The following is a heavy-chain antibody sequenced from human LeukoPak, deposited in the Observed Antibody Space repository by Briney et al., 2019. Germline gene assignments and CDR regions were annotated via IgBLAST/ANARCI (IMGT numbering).Heavy chain of an antibody. Sequence: ASVKVSCKASGYTFTSYAMNWVRQAPGQGLEWMGWINTNTGNPTYAQGFTGRFVFSLVTSVSTAYLQISSLKAEDTAVYYCARDSDDYGDYHPGDPWGQGTLVTVSS. J-gene: IGHJ5*02. V-gene: IGHV7-4-1*02. CDR3: ARDSDDYGDYHPGDP. CDR2: INTNTGNP. D-gene: IGHD4-17*01. CDR1: GYTFTSYA.